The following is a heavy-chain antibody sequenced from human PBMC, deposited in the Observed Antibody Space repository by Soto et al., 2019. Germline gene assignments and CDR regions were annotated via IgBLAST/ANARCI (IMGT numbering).Heavy chain of an antibody. CDR1: GFTFSSYA. CDR3: AKDLTYYDILTGYLPRYYYYGMDV. CDR2: ISYDGSNK. Sequence: PGGSLRLSCAASGFTFSSYAMHWVRQAPGKGLEWVAVISYDGSNKYYADSVKGRFTISRDNSKNTLYLQMSSLRAEDTAVYYCAKDLTYYDILTGYLPRYYYYGMDVWGQGTTVTVSS. J-gene: IGHJ6*02. V-gene: IGHV3-30*04. D-gene: IGHD3-9*01.